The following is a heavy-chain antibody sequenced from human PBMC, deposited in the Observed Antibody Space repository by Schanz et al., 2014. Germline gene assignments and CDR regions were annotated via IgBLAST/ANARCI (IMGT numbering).Heavy chain of an antibody. V-gene: IGHV3-15*01. D-gene: IGHD1-20*01. CDR2: IKTKTDGGTT. CDR1: GFTSSNAW. Sequence: EVQLVESGGGLVKPGGSLRLSCAASGFTSSNAWMSWVRQAPGKGLEWVGRIKTKTDGGTTDYAAPVKGRFTISRDDSTNTLYLQMNSLKTEDTALYYCTTFNNRDALYIWGQGTMVSVSS. J-gene: IGHJ3*02. CDR3: TTFNNRDALYI.